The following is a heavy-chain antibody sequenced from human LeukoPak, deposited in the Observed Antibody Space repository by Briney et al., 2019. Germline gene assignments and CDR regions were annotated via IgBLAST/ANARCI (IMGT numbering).Heavy chain of an antibody. CDR3: AGQQLERGEDH. V-gene: IGHV4-39*01. D-gene: IGHD3-16*01. CDR1: GGSISSSSYY. J-gene: IGHJ4*02. CDR2: IYYSGST. Sequence: KASETLSLTCTVSGGSISSSSYYWGWIRQPPGKGLEWIGSIYYSGSTYYNPSLKSRVTISVDTSKNQFSLMVNSVTAADTAVYFCAGQQLERGEDHWGQGTLVIVSS.